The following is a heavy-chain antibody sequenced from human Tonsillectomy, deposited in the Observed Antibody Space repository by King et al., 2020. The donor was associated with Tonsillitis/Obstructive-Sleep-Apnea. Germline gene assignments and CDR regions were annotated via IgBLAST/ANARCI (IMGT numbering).Heavy chain of an antibody. J-gene: IGHJ3*02. CDR3: ARAATGAFDI. CDR2: VNLVETTT. CDR1: GFTFSSYW. V-gene: IGHV3-74*01. Sequence: VQLVESGGGLVQPGGSLRLSCAASGFTFSSYWMHWVRHASGKGLVWVSRVNLVETTTGYADSVKGRFTISRDNAKNTLYLQMNSLRAEDTAVYYCARAATGAFDIWGQGTMVTVSS.